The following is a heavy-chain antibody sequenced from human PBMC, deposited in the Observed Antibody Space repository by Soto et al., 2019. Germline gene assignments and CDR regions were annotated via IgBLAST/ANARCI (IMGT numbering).Heavy chain of an antibody. CDR2: INPNSGGT. V-gene: IGHV1-2*02. J-gene: IGHJ3*02. CDR1: GGTFSSYA. D-gene: IGHD5-18*01. Sequence: ASVKVSCKASGGTFSSYAISWVRQAPGQGLEWMGWINPNSGGTNYAQKFQGRVTMTRDTSISTAYMELSRLRSDDTAVYYCARDIGYSYGYDAFDIWGQRTMVTVSS. CDR3: ARDIGYSYGYDAFDI.